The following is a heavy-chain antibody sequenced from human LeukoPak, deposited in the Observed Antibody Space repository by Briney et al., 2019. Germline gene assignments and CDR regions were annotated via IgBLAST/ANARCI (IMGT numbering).Heavy chain of an antibody. V-gene: IGHV4-59*12. J-gene: IGHJ6*02. CDR3: ASDYGDYVDYYYGMDV. CDR1: GGSISSYY. CDR2: IYYSGST. Sequence: SETLSLTCTVSGGSISSYYWSWIRQPPGKGLEWIGYIYYSGSTNYNPSLKSRVTISVDTSKNQFSLKLSSVTAADTAVYYCASDYGDYVDYYYGMDVWGQGTTVTVSS. D-gene: IGHD4-17*01.